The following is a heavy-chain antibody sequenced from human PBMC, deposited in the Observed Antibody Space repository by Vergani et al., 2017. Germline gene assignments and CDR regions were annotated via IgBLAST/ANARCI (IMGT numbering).Heavy chain of an antibody. V-gene: IGHV4-39*01. CDR3: AGHGPHGDSYWYFDL. J-gene: IGHJ2*01. CDR1: GGSISSSSYY. CDR2: IYYSGST. D-gene: IGHD4-17*01. Sequence: QLQLQESGPGLVKPSETLSLTCTVSGGSISSSSYYWGWIRQPPGKGLEWIGSIYYSGSTYYNPSLKSRVTISVDTSKNQFSLKLSSVTAADTAVYYCAGHGPHGDSYWYFDLWGRGTLVTVSS.